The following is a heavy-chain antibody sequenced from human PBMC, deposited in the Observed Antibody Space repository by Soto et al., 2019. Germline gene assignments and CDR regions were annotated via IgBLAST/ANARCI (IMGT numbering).Heavy chain of an antibody. D-gene: IGHD2-21*02. J-gene: IGHJ4*02. Sequence: SETLSLTCTVSGGSISSGGYYWSWIRQHPGKGLEWIGYIYYSGSTYYNPSLKSRVTISVDTSKNQFSLKLSSVTAADTAVYYCARDRNYCGGDCYSAGFDYWGQGTLVTVSS. CDR3: ARDRNYCGGDCYSAGFDY. CDR2: IYYSGST. CDR1: GGSISSGGYY. V-gene: IGHV4-31*03.